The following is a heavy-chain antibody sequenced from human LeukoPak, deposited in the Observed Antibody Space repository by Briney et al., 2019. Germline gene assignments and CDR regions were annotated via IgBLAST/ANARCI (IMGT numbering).Heavy chain of an antibody. CDR3: ARRPRYSSGWYYFDS. Sequence: SETLSLTCAVYGGSFSGDYWNWIRQPPGKGLEWIGEINHSGSTNSNPSLKSRVTISVDRSKNQFSLKLSSVTVADTAVYYCARRPRYSSGWYYFDSWGQGTLVTVSS. CDR1: GGSFSGDY. J-gene: IGHJ4*02. V-gene: IGHV4-34*01. D-gene: IGHD6-19*01. CDR2: INHSGST.